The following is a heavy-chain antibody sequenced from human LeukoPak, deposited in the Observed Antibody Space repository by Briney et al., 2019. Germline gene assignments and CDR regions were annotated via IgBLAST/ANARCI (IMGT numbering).Heavy chain of an antibody. CDR2: IYYSGST. CDR1: GGSISSSSYY. Sequence: PSETLSLTCTVSGGSISSSSYYWGWLRQPPGKGLEWIGSIYYSGSTYYNPSLKSRVTISVDTSKNQFSLKLSSVTAADTAVYYCELRGYDSSGYYQYYFDYWGQGTLVTVSS. D-gene: IGHD3-22*01. J-gene: IGHJ4*02. CDR3: ELRGYDSSGYYQYYFDY. V-gene: IGHV4-39*01.